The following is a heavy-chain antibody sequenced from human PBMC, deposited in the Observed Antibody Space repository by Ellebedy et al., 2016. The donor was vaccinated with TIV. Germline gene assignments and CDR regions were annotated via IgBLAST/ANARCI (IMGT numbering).Heavy chain of an antibody. CDR2: ISYDGSNK. V-gene: IGHV3-30-3*01. CDR3: ARSYTISWYYFDY. D-gene: IGHD6-13*01. CDR1: GFTFSSYA. J-gene: IGHJ4*02. Sequence: GGSLRLSXAASGFTFSSYAMHWVRQAPGKGLEWVAVISYDGSNKYYADSVKGRFTISRDNSKNTLYLQMNSLRAKDTAVYYCARSYTISWYYFDYWGQGTLVTVSS.